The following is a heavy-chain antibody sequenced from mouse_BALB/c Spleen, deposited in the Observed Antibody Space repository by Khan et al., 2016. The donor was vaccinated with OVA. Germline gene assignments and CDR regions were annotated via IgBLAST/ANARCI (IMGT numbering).Heavy chain of an antibody. D-gene: IGHD2-4*01. CDR1: GFSLSTYG. J-gene: IGHJ3*01. V-gene: IGHV2-2*02. CDR2: IWRGGST. Sequence: VQLQESGPGLVQPSQSLSITCTVSGFSLSTYGVHWVRQSPGKGLEWLGVIWRGGSTDYSAAFISRLSISKDNTTCHVFFQLNSLLANDTSIYYGARNYDYDEGFTYWGQGTLVTVSA. CDR3: ARNYDYDEGFTY.